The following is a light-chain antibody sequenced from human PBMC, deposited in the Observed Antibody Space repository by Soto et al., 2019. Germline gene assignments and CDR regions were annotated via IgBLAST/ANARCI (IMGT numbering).Light chain of an antibody. V-gene: IGLV1-40*01. J-gene: IGLJ1*01. Sequence: QAVVTQPPSVSGAPGQRVTISCTGSSSNIGAGYDVHWYQQLPGTAPKLLIYGNSNRPSGVPDRFSGSKSGTSASLAITGLQAEDEADYYCQSYDSSLSRSVFGTGIKVTVL. CDR3: QSYDSSLSRSV. CDR2: GNS. CDR1: SSNIGAGYD.